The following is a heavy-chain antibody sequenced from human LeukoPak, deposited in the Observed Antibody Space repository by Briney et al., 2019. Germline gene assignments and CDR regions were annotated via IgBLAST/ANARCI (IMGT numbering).Heavy chain of an antibody. CDR3: AREQRDCSSTSCYSHFDY. CDR2: IIPILGIA. J-gene: IGHJ4*02. V-gene: IGHV1-69*04. Sequence: GASVKVSCKASGGTFSSYAISWVRQAPGQGLEWMGRIIPILGIANYAQKFQGRVTITADKSTSTAYMELSSLRSEDTAVYYCAREQRDCSSTSCYSHFDYWGQGTLVTVSS. D-gene: IGHD2-2*01. CDR1: GGTFSSYA.